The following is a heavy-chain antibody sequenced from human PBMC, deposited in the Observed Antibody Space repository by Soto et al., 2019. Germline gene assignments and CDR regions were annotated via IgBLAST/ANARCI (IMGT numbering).Heavy chain of an antibody. Sequence: SETLSLTCTVSGGSISSHYCSWVRQAPGKGLEWIGHIYYRGSTTYNPSLRSRSTISVDTSNNQFSLKLNSVTTADTAVYYCARDGREASGMDVWGQGTKVTVSS. CDR1: GGSISSHY. J-gene: IGHJ6*02. D-gene: IGHD1-26*01. CDR2: IYYRGST. CDR3: ARDGREASGMDV. V-gene: IGHV4-59*11.